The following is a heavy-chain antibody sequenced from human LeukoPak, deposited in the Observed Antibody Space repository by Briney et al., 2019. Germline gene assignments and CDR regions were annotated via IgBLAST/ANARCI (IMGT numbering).Heavy chain of an antibody. V-gene: IGHV1-18*01. CDR2: ISAYNGNT. J-gene: IGHJ3*02. CDR1: GYTFTSYG. CDR3: ARDLGRFLEWLPGSPTRLGAFDI. Sequence: ASVKVSCKASGYTFTSYGISWVRQAPGQGLEWMGWISAYNGNTNYAQKLQGRVTMTTDTSTSTAYMELRSLRSDDTAVYYCARDLGRFLEWLPGSPTRLGAFDIWGQGTMVTVSS. D-gene: IGHD3-3*01.